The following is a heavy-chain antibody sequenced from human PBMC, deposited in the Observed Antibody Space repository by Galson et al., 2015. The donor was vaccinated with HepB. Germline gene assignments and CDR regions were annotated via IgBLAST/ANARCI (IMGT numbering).Heavy chain of an antibody. D-gene: IGHD2-21*02. CDR3: ARGTAGDPYYFDY. CDR2: INPNSGGT. V-gene: IGHV1-2*06. CDR1: GYTFTGYY. J-gene: IGHJ4*02. Sequence: SVKVSCKASGYTFTGYYMHWVRQAPGQGLEWMGRINPNSGGTNYAQKFQGRVTMTRDTSISTAYMELSRLRSDGTAVYYCARGTAGDPYYFDYWGQGTLVTVSS.